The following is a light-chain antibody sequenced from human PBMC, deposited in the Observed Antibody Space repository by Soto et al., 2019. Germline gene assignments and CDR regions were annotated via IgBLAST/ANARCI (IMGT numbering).Light chain of an antibody. V-gene: IGKV1-5*01. CDR1: QNINNW. CDR3: HHMRT. J-gene: IGKJ1*01. Sequence: IQMTQSPSTLSASVGDRVTITCRASQNINNWIAWYQQKPGKAPKFLIYDASTLESGVPSRFSGSGFGTEFSLTISSLQPDDFGSYYCHHMRTFGQGTKVEI. CDR2: DAS.